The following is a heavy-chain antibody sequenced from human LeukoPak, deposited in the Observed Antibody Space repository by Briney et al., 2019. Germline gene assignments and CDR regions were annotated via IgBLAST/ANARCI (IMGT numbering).Heavy chain of an antibody. CDR3: ARSSLQLEPPRY. D-gene: IGHD1-1*01. V-gene: IGHV1-18*01. CDR2: ISGYNGNT. J-gene: IGHJ4*02. CDR1: GYTFTSYD. Sequence: ASVKVSCKASGYTFTSYDISWVRQAPGQGLEWMGWISGYNGNTNYAQNVQVRVTMTKDTSTNTAYMELRSLRSDDTAVYYCARSSLQLEPPRYWGQGTLVTVSS.